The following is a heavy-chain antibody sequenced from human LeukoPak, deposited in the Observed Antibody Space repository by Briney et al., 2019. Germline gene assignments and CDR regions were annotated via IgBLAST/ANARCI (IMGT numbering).Heavy chain of an antibody. D-gene: IGHD4-23*01. CDR1: GFTFSSYG. J-gene: IGHJ3*02. V-gene: IGHV3-30*03. CDR3: ARETPELDAFDI. CDR2: ISYDGSNK. Sequence: GRSLRLSCAASGFTFSSYGMHWVRQAPGKGLEWVAVISYDGSNKYYADSVKGRFTISRDNSKNTLYLQMNSLRAEDTAVYYCARETPELDAFDIWGQGTMVTVSS.